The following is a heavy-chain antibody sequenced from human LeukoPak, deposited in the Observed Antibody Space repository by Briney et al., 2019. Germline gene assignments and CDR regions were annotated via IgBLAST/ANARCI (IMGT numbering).Heavy chain of an antibody. Sequence: PGGSLRLSCAASGFTVSSNYMSRVRQAPGKGLEWVSVIYSGGSTYYADSVKGRFTISRDNSKNTLYLQMNSLRAEDTAVYYCARDRVTMVRGVHYGMDVWGQGTTVTVSS. J-gene: IGHJ6*02. CDR1: GFTVSSNY. CDR3: ARDRVTMVRGVHYGMDV. D-gene: IGHD3-10*01. CDR2: IYSGGST. V-gene: IGHV3-53*01.